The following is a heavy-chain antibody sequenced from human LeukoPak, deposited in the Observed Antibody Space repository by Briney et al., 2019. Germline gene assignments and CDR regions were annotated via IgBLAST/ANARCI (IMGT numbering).Heavy chain of an antibody. V-gene: IGHV1-69*05. D-gene: IGHD1-26*01. CDR3: ARGELVGATIELDY. J-gene: IGHJ4*02. Sequence: SVKVSCKASGGTFSSYAISWVRQAPGQGLEWMGGIIPIFGTANYAQKFQGRVTITTDESTSTAYMELSSLRSEDTAVYYCARGELVGATIELDYWGQGTLVTVSS. CDR1: GGTFSSYA. CDR2: IIPIFGTA.